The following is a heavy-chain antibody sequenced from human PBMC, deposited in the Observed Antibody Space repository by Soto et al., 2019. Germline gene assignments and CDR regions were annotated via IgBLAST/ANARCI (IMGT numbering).Heavy chain of an antibody. CDR1: GGSISSSHW. CDR2: ISNSGTS. CDR3: ASVVLTITRCAFDA. J-gene: IGHJ3*01. Sequence: QVQLQESGPGLVKPSGTLSLTCAVSGGSISSSHWWTWVRQSPGKGLEYIGEISNSGTSNSNPAPKSRVTLSVDKSKNHFSLTLTSVTAADTAVYYCASVVLTITRCAFDAGGQGTLVIVSS. D-gene: IGHD3-9*01. V-gene: IGHV4-4*02.